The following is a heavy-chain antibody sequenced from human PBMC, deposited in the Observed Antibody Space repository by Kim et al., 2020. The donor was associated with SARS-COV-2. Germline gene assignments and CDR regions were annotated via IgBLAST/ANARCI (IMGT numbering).Heavy chain of an antibody. J-gene: IGHJ4*02. V-gene: IGHV3-48*02. D-gene: IGHD3-10*01. CDR3: ARDLYGSGSYYNERGYYFDY. Sequence: RFTISRDNAKNSLYLQMNSLRDEDTAVYYCARDLYGSGSYYNERGYYFDYWGQGTLVTVSS.